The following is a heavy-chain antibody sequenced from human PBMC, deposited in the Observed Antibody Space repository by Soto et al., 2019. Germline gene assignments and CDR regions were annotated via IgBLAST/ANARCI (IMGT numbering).Heavy chain of an antibody. CDR2: IIPIFGTA. J-gene: IGHJ6*02. V-gene: IGHV1-69*12. CDR3: ASGDYDFWSGPGGGMDV. Sequence: QVQLVQSGAEVKKPGSSVKVSCKASGGTFSSYAISWVRQAPGQGLEWMGGIIPIFGTANYAQKIQGRVTITADESTSTGYMELSSLRSEDTAVYYCASGDYDFWSGPGGGMDVWGQGTTVTVSS. CDR1: GGTFSSYA. D-gene: IGHD3-3*01.